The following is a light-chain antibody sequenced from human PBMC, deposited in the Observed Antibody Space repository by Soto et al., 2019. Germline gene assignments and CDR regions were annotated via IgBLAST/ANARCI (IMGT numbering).Light chain of an antibody. J-gene: IGKJ2*01. Sequence: EIVLTQSPGTLSLSPGERATLSCRASQSVSSSYLAWYQQNPGQAPRLLIYGASSRATRIPDRFSGSGSGTDFTRTISRLEPEDFAVYYCQQYGSSLVAFGQGTKLEIK. CDR2: GAS. CDR1: QSVSSSY. V-gene: IGKV3-20*01. CDR3: QQYGSSLVA.